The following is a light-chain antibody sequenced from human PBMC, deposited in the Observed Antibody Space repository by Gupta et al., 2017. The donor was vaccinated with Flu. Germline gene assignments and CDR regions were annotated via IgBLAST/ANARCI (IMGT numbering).Light chain of an antibody. CDR1: QSIANN. CDR3: QQYHNWPRT. Sequence: VERATLSCRASQSIANNLAWFQQRPGQAPRLLIYGASTRGTTIPARFSGSGSGTEFTLTISSLQSEDFAVYYCQQYHNWPRTFGPGTKVEVK. V-gene: IGKV3-15*01. CDR2: GAS. J-gene: IGKJ1*01.